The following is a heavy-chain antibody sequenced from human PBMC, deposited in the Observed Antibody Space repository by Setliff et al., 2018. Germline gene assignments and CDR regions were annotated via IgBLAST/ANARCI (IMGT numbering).Heavy chain of an antibody. CDR2: IYTSWST. CDR3: ASTRPHKGLWEYYYYMDV. Sequence: KPSETLSLTCTVSDDSISSRHYYWSWIRQPAGKGLEWLGQIYTSWSTNYNPSLKGRATLSIGASKRQFSLKLTSVTAADTAVYYCASTRPHKGLWEYYYYMDVWGKGTTVTVSS. D-gene: IGHD5-18*01. CDR1: DDSISSRHYY. V-gene: IGHV4-61*09. J-gene: IGHJ6*03.